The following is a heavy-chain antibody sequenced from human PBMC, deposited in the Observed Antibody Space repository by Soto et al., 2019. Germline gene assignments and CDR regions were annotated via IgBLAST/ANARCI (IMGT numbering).Heavy chain of an antibody. V-gene: IGHV3-48*01. CDR2: ISSSSQNI. J-gene: IGHJ6*03. D-gene: IGHD3-10*01. CDR3: SRDQSRGQVFYYDMDV. CDR1: EFTFSTYA. Sequence: EVQLVESGGGLVQPGGSLRLSCAASEFTFSTYAMNWVRQAPGKGLEWVSYISSSSQNIRYADSVKGRFTISRDNAKNSRSLQMNSLRAEDTAVYYCSRDQSRGQVFYYDMDVWGKGTTVTVSS.